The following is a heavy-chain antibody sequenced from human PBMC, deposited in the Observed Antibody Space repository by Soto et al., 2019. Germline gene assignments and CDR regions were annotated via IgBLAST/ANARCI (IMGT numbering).Heavy chain of an antibody. Sequence: EVQLVESGGGLVQPGRSLRLSCAASGFTFDDYAMHWVRQAPGKGLEWVSGISWNSGSIGYADSVKGRFTISRDNAKNSLYVQMNSLRAEDTALYYCTKDVGWELLQYFQHWGQGTLVTVSS. CDR3: TKDVGWELLQYFQH. V-gene: IGHV3-9*01. J-gene: IGHJ1*01. CDR2: ISWNSGSI. D-gene: IGHD1-26*01. CDR1: GFTFDDYA.